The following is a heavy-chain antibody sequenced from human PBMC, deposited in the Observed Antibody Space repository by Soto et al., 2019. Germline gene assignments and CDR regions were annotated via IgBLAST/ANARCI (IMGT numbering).Heavy chain of an antibody. CDR1: GFTFSSYG. V-gene: IGHV3-30*18. D-gene: IGHD2-15*01. Sequence: PGGSLRLSCAASGFTFSSYGMHWVRQAPGKGLEWVAVISYDGSNKYYADSVKGRFTISRDNSKNTLYLQMNSLRAEDTAVYYCAKGVAGGTQAPWDYYYGMDVWGQGTTVTVSS. CDR2: ISYDGSNK. CDR3: AKGVAGGTQAPWDYYYGMDV. J-gene: IGHJ6*02.